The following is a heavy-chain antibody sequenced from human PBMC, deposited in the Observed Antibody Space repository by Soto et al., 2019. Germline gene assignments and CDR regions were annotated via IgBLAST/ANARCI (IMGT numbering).Heavy chain of an antibody. D-gene: IGHD3-10*01. V-gene: IGHV1-69*06. CDR1: GGTFSSYA. CDR3: ARDRTYYYGSGSYYNVGWFDP. CDR2: IIPIFGTA. J-gene: IGHJ5*02. Sequence: QVQLVQSGAEVKKPGSSVKVSCKASGGTFSSYAISWVRQAPGQGLEWMGGIIPIFGTANYAQKFQGRVTMTRDTSISTAYMELSRLRSDDTAVYYCARDRTYYYGSGSYYNVGWFDPWGQGTLVTVSS.